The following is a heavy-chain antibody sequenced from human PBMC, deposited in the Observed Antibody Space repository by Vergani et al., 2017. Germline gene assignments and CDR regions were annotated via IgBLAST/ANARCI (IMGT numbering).Heavy chain of an antibody. CDR1: GITFKNAW. D-gene: IGHD2-2*01. Sequence: EVQVVESGGGLIKPGGSLRLSCVVSGITFKNAWINWVRQAPGKGLEWIGRIRSKNDGGTADYAAPLKVRFTISSDDSKDSAFLLVNNLKTEDTAVYFCYTAYHDYWVQGTLVAVSS. CDR2: IRSKNDGGTA. CDR3: YTAYHDY. V-gene: IGHV3-15*01. J-gene: IGHJ4*02.